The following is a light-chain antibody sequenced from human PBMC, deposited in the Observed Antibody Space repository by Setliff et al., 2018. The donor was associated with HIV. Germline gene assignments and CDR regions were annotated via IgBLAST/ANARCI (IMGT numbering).Light chain of an antibody. CDR2: DVS. V-gene: IGLV2-14*03. CDR1: SSDIGGYNY. J-gene: IGLJ1*01. Sequence: QSVLTQPASVSGSPGQSITISCTGTSSDIGGYNYVSWYQQHPGKAPKLMIYDVSNRPSGVSDRFSGFKSGNTASLTISGLQAEDEADYYCCSYTTSITYVFGTGTKVTVL. CDR3: CSYTTSITYV.